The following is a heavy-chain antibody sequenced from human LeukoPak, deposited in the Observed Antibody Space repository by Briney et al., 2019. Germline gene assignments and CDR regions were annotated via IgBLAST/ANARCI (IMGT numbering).Heavy chain of an antibody. CDR1: GITLSNYG. Sequence: GSLRLSCAVSGITLSNYGMSWVRQAPGKGLEWVAGLSGSGGGTNYADSVQGRFTISRDNSKNTLYLQMNSLRAEDTAVYYCAKGAGRGSGYYPIDYWGQGTLVTVSS. D-gene: IGHD3-22*01. V-gene: IGHV3-23*01. CDR3: AKGAGRGSGYYPIDY. J-gene: IGHJ4*02. CDR2: LSGSGGGT.